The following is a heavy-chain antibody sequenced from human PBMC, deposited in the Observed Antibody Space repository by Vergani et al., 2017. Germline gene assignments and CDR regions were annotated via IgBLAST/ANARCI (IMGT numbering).Heavy chain of an antibody. CDR3: AGEGAAPGADGMDV. J-gene: IGHJ6*04. D-gene: IGHD6-6*01. CDR1: GFTFSSYW. Sequence: VQLVESGGGLVKPGGSLRLSCAASGFTFSSYWMSWVRQAPGKGLEWVANIKQDGSEKYYVDSVKGRFTISRDNAKNSLYLQMNSLRAEDTAVYYCAGEGAAPGADGMDVWGEGTTVTVSS. CDR2: IKQDGSEK. V-gene: IGHV3-7*04.